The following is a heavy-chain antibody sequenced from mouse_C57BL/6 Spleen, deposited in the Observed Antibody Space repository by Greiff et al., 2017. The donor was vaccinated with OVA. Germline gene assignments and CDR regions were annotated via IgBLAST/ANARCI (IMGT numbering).Heavy chain of an antibody. CDR3: ARGDDYHYAMDY. Sequence: VQLQQSGAELVKPGASVKMSCKASGYTFTSYWITWVKQRPGQGLEWIGDIYPGSGSTNYNEKFKSKATLTVDTSSSTAYMQLSSLTSEDSAVYYCARGDDYHYAMDYWGQGTSVTVSS. J-gene: IGHJ4*01. CDR1: GYTFTSYW. CDR2: IYPGSGST. V-gene: IGHV1-55*01. D-gene: IGHD2-4*01.